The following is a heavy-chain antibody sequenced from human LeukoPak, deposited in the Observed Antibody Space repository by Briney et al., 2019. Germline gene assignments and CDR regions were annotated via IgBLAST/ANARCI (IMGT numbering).Heavy chain of an antibody. CDR1: GFTFSDYA. D-gene: IGHD3-16*02. V-gene: IGHV3-23*01. J-gene: IGHJ4*02. Sequence: GGSLRLSCVASGFTFSDYAMSWVRQAPRKGLEWVSGISDSGGSTHYADSVKGRCTISRDNSKNTVSLQMNNLRAEDTAVYFCARHDSFIPYWGQGTLVTVTS. CDR2: ISDSGGST. CDR3: ARHDSFIPY.